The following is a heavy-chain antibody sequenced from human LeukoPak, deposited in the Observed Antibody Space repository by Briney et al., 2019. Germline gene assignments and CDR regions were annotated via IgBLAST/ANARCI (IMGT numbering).Heavy chain of an antibody. D-gene: IGHD3-16*01. CDR2: ISSNGGST. Sequence: PGGSLRLSCAASGFTFSDYVFHWIRQAPGKGLEYVSAISSNGGSTYYANSVKGRFTISRDNSKNTLFLQIGSLRTDDTAVFYCARWGSGFDIWGQGTVVTVST. CDR3: ARWGSGFDI. CDR1: GFTFSDYV. J-gene: IGHJ3*02. V-gene: IGHV3-64*01.